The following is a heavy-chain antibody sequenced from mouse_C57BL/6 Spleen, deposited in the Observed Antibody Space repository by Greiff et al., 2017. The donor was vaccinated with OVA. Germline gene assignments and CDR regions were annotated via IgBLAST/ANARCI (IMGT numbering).Heavy chain of an antibody. CDR1: GYTFTSYW. Sequence: QVQLQQPGAELVKPGASVKMSCKASGYTFTSYWITWVKQRPGQGLAWIGDIYPGSGSTNYNEKFKSKATLTVDTSSSTAYMQLSSLTSEDSAVYYCARRDGYYDAMDYWGQGTSVTVSS. J-gene: IGHJ4*01. D-gene: IGHD2-3*01. V-gene: IGHV1-55*01. CDR2: IYPGSGST. CDR3: ARRDGYYDAMDY.